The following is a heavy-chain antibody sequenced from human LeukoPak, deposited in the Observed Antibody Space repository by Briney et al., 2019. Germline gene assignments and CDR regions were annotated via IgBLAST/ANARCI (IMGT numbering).Heavy chain of an antibody. CDR1: GFTFSDYY. CDR3: ATRSGSYSTDAFDI. D-gene: IGHD3-10*01. Sequence: GRSLRLSCAASGFTFSDYYMSWIRQAPGKGLEWVSYISSSGSTIYYADSVKGRFTISRDNAKNSLYLQMNSLRAEDTAVYYCATRSGSYSTDAFDIWGQGTMVTVSS. CDR2: ISSSGSTI. J-gene: IGHJ3*02. V-gene: IGHV3-11*01.